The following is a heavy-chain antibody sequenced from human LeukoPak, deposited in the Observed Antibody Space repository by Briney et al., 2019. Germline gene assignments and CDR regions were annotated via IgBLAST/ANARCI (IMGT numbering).Heavy chain of an antibody. CDR1: GYTLTELA. Sequence: ASVKVSCKVSGYTLTELAIHWVRQAPGKGLEWMGGFDPEDVETIYAQKLQGRVTMTEATYTDTAYMELSSLRSEDTAVYYCATYSGYAAYWGQGTLVSVSS. D-gene: IGHD5-12*01. CDR3: ATYSGYAAY. J-gene: IGHJ4*02. V-gene: IGHV1-24*01. CDR2: FDPEDVET.